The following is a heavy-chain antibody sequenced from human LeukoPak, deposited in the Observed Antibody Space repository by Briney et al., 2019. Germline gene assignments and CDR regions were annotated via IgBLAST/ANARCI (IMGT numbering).Heavy chain of an antibody. Sequence: GESLKISCKGSGYSFTSYWIGWVRQMPGKGLEWMGIIYPGDSDTRYSPSFQGQVTISADKSISTAYLQWSSLKASDTAMYYCARLRGQLLWFGEYFDYWGQGTLVTVSS. CDR3: ARLRGQLLWFGEYFDY. D-gene: IGHD3-10*01. J-gene: IGHJ4*02. CDR2: IYPGDSDT. CDR1: GYSFTSYW. V-gene: IGHV5-51*01.